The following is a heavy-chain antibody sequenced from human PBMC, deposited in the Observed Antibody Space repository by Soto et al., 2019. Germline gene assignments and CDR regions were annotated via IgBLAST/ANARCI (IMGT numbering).Heavy chain of an antibody. J-gene: IGHJ6*02. V-gene: IGHV3-33*01. CDR1: GFTFSSDG. Sequence: QVQLVESGGGVVQPGRSLRLSCAASGFTFSSDGMHWVRQAPGKGLEWVAVIWYDGSNKYYADSVKGRFTISRDNSKNTLYLQMNSLRAEDTAVYYCARYPPYYYYYGMDVWGQGTTVTVSS. CDR3: ARYPPYYYYYGMDV. CDR2: IWYDGSNK.